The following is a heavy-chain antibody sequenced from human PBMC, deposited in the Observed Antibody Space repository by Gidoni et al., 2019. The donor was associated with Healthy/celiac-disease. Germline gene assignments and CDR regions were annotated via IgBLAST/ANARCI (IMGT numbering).Heavy chain of an antibody. CDR1: GASISSYY. CDR2: IYDSGST. Sequence: QVQLQESGPGLVKPAETLSLTCTVSGASISSYYWCWIRQPPGKGLEWIGYIYDSGSTNYNPSLKSRVTISVDTSKNQFSLKLSSVTAADTAVYYCARVRIIYDSSGYYYDPSPWFDPWGQGTLVTVSS. V-gene: IGHV4-59*01. D-gene: IGHD3-22*01. J-gene: IGHJ5*02. CDR3: ARVRIIYDSSGYYYDPSPWFDP.